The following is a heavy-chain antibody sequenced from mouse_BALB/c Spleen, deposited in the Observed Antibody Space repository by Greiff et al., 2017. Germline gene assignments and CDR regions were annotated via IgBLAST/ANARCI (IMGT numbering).Heavy chain of an antibody. CDR3: ARQKLPLYARDY. D-gene: IGHD1-1*01. CDR1: GFTFSSFG. CDR2: ISSGSSTI. Sequence: DVQLVESGGGLVQPGGSRKLSCAASGFTFSSFGMHWVRQAPEKGLGWVAYISSGSSTIYYADTVKGRFTISRDNPKNTLFLQRTSLRSEDTAMYYCARQKLPLYARDYWGQGTSVTVSS. J-gene: IGHJ4*01. V-gene: IGHV5-17*02.